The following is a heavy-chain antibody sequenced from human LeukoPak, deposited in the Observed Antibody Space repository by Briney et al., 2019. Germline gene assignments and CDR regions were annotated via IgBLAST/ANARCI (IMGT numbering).Heavy chain of an antibody. CDR1: GFTFDDYT. Sequence: GGSLRLSCAASGFTFDDYTMHWVRQAPGKGLEWVSLISWDGGSTYYADSVKGRFTISRDNSKNSLYLQMNSLRTEDTALYYCAKDSAHGDGRDAFDIWGQGTMVTVSS. V-gene: IGHV3-43*01. D-gene: IGHD5-24*01. CDR2: ISWDGGST. CDR3: AKDSAHGDGRDAFDI. J-gene: IGHJ3*02.